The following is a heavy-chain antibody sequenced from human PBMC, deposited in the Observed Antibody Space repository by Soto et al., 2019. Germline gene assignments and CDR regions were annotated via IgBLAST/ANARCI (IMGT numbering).Heavy chain of an antibody. V-gene: IGHV4-59*01. Sequence: SETLSLTCSVSGGSISGSYWSWIRQSPGKGLEWLGYVYYTGSTNYSPSLRSRVSISVDTSKNEFSLRLSSVTAADTAVYFCARSVAVPGAHIDYWGQGTQVNVSS. CDR3: ARSVAVPGAHIDY. CDR2: VYYTGST. D-gene: IGHD6-19*01. J-gene: IGHJ4*02. CDR1: GGSISGSY.